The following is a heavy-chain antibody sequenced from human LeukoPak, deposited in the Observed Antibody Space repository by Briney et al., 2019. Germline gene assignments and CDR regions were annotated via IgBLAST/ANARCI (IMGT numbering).Heavy chain of an antibody. CDR1: GFTFSSHG. J-gene: IGHJ6*02. CDR3: AKHGITMIVVVIYYGMDV. D-gene: IGHD3-22*01. V-gene: IGHV3-23*01. Sequence: GGSLRLSCVASGFTFSSHGMDWVRQAPGMGLEWVSAISGSGGSTYYADSVKGRFTISRDNSKNTLYLQMNSLRAEDTAVYYCAKHGITMIVVVIYYGMDVWGQGTTVTVSS. CDR2: ISGSGGST.